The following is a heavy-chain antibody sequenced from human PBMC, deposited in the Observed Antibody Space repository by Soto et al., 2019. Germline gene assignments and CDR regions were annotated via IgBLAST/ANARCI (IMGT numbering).Heavy chain of an antibody. CDR1: GYSFTSNW. V-gene: IGHV5-51*01. CDR3: ARLETAITRRSFDY. J-gene: IGHJ4*02. D-gene: IGHD2-21*02. Sequence: GESLKISCSVSGYSFTSNWIAWVRQVPGKGLEWMGIVYPGDSDARYSPSFQGQVTMSADKSLSTAYLQWRTLKASDSAIYYCARLETAITRRSFDYWGPGTMVTV. CDR2: VYPGDSDA.